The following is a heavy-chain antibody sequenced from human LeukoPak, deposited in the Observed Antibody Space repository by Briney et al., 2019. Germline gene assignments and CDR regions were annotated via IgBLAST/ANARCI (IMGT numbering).Heavy chain of an antibody. J-gene: IGHJ5*02. CDR3: ARGLPPDYYDSSGGWFDP. V-gene: IGHV1-8*03. D-gene: IGHD3-22*01. Sequence: ASVKVSCKASGYTFTSYDINWVRQATGQGLEWMGWMNPNSGNTGYAQKFQGRVTITRNTSISTAYMELSSLRSEDTAVYYCARGLPPDYYDSSGGWFDPWGQGTLVTVSS. CDR1: GYTFTSYD. CDR2: MNPNSGNT.